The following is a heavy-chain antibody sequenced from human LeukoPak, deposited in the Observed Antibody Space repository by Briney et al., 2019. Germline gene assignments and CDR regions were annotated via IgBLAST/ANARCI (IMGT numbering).Heavy chain of an antibody. Sequence: GGSLRLSCAASGFTFSSYGMHWVRQAPGKGLEWVAVISYDGNNKHYADSVKGRFTISGDNSKNTLYLQMNSLRAEDTAVYYCAKDLDSGWYRLDYWGQGTLVTVSS. J-gene: IGHJ4*02. CDR2: ISYDGNNK. V-gene: IGHV3-30*18. CDR1: GFTFSSYG. CDR3: AKDLDSGWYRLDY. D-gene: IGHD6-19*01.